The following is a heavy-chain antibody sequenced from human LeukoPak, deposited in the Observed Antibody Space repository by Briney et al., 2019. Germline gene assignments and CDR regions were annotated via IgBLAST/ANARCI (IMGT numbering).Heavy chain of an antibody. CDR2: IYHSGST. J-gene: IGHJ3*02. V-gene: IGHV4-38-2*02. Sequence: LETLSLTCTVSGYSISSGYYWGWIRQPPGKGLEWIGSIYHSGSTYYNPSLKSRVTISVDTSKNQFSLKLRSMTAADTAVYYCARINSGRLGAFAIWGQGTMVTVSS. CDR3: ARINSGRLGAFAI. D-gene: IGHD1-26*01. CDR1: GYSISSGYY.